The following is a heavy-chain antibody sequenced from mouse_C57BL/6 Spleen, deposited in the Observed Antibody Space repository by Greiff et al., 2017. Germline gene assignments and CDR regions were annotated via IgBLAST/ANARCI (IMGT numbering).Heavy chain of an antibody. J-gene: IGHJ2*01. CDR1: GYTFTSYW. Sequence: QVQLQQPGAELVRPGSSVKLSCKASGYTFTSYWMDWVKQRPGQGLEWIGNIYPSDSETHYNQKFKDKATLTVDKSSSTAYMQLSSLTSEDSAVYYCARVYSNPWYFDYWGQGTTLTVSS. CDR3: ARVYSNPWYFDY. V-gene: IGHV1-61*01. CDR2: IYPSDSET. D-gene: IGHD2-5*01.